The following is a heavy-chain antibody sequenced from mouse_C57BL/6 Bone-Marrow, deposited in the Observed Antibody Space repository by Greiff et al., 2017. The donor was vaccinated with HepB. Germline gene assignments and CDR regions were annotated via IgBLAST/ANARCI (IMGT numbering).Heavy chain of an antibody. CDR1: GFTFSDYY. V-gene: IGHV5-12*01. J-gene: IGHJ2*01. D-gene: IGHD3-1*01. CDR2: ISNGGGST. Sequence: EVMLVESGGGLVQPGGSLKLSCAASGFTFSDYYMYWVRQTPEKRLEWVAYISNGGGSTYYPDTVKGRFTISRDNAKNTLYLQMSRLKSEDTAMYYCARHRGYGLYFDYWGQGTTLTVSS. CDR3: ARHRGYGLYFDY.